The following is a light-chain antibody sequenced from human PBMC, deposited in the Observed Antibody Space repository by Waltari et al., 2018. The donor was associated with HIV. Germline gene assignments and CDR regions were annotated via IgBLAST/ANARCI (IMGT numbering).Light chain of an antibody. CDR2: SDY. CDR3: AAWDDSLNGVV. Sequence: QSVLTQPPSASGTPGPRVTISCSGSSSNIGSNTVNWYQQLPGTAPKLLIYSDYQRPSGVPDRFSGSKSGTSASLAISGLHSEDEADYYCAAWDDSLNGVVFGGGTKLTVL. CDR1: SSNIGSNT. J-gene: IGLJ2*01. V-gene: IGLV1-44*01.